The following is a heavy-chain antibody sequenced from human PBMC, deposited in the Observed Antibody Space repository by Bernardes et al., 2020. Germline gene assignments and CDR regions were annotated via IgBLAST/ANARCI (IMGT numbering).Heavy chain of an antibody. Sequence: SETLSLTCTVSGGPISSYYWSWIRQRPGKGLEWIGYMYYSGSTNYNPSLKSRVTMSVDTSKNQFSLNLTSVTAADTAVYSWVRGGAWGYYLDDWGQGILVTVSS. V-gene: IGHV4-59*01. CDR3: VRGGAWGYYLDD. CDR1: GGPISSYY. J-gene: IGHJ4*02. D-gene: IGHD7-27*01. CDR2: MYYSGST.